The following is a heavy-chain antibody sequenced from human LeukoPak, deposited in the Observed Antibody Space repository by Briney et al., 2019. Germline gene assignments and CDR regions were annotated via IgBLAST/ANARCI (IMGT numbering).Heavy chain of an antibody. CDR1: GYTFTSYG. CDR2: ISAYNGNT. Sequence: ASVKVFCKASGYTFTSYGISWVRQAPGQGLEWMGWISAYNGNTNYAQKLQGRVTMTTDTSTSTAYMELRSLRSDDTAVYYCARDAPSKYSYGYNWFDPWGQGTLVTVSS. J-gene: IGHJ5*02. D-gene: IGHD5-18*01. CDR3: ARDAPSKYSYGYNWFDP. V-gene: IGHV1-18*01.